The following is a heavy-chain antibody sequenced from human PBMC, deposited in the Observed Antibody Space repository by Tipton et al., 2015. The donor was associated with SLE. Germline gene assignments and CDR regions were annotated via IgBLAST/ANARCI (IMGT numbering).Heavy chain of an antibody. V-gene: IGHV3-21*04. D-gene: IGHD6-19*01. CDR2: ISSSSSYI. Sequence: SLRLSCAASGFTFSSYSMNWVRQAPGKGLEWVSSISSSSSYIYYADSVKGRFTISRDNAKNSLYLQMNSLRAEDTAVYYCAKLVEGYSSGWWKAFDIWGQGTMVTVSS. J-gene: IGHJ3*02. CDR3: AKLVEGYSSGWWKAFDI. CDR1: GFTFSSYS.